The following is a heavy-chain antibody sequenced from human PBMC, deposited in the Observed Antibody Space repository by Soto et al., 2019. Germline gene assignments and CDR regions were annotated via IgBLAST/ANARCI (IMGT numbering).Heavy chain of an antibody. CDR3: AKDLDFVVFETSAYSAFDI. CDR1: GFTFSSYA. V-gene: IGHV3-23*01. Sequence: PGGSLRLSCAASGFTFSSYAMSWVRQAPGKGLEWVSAISGSGGSTYYADSVKGRFTISRDNSKNTLYLQMNSLRAEDTAVYYCAKDLDFVVFETSAYSAFDIWGQGTMVTVSS. J-gene: IGHJ3*02. CDR2: ISGSGGST. D-gene: IGHD2-21*01.